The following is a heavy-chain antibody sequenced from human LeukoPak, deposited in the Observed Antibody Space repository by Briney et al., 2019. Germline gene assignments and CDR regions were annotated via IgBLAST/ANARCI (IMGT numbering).Heavy chain of an antibody. D-gene: IGHD2-2*01. Sequence: GASVKVSCNASGYTFNIYAMNWVRQAPGQGLEWMGWINTNTGNPTYAQGFTGRFVFSLDTSVSTAYMEISSLKAEDTAVYYCARDRSTSWSSFDYWGQGTLVAVSS. J-gene: IGHJ4*02. V-gene: IGHV7-4-1*02. CDR2: INTNTGNP. CDR3: ARDRSTSWSSFDY. CDR1: GYTFNIYA.